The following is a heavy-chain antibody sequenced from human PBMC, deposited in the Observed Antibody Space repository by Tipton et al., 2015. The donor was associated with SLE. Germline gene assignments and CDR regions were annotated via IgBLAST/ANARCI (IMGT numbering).Heavy chain of an antibody. CDR2: IYYSGST. CDR1: GGSISSYY. J-gene: IGHJ4*02. CDR3: ARLTGDGPDY. D-gene: IGHD7-27*01. Sequence: LSLTCTVSGGSISSYYWSWIRQPPGTGLEWIGYIYYSGSTNYNPSLKSRVTISVDTSKNPFSLKLSSVTAADTAVYYCARLTGDGPDYWGQGTLVTVSS. V-gene: IGHV4-59*08.